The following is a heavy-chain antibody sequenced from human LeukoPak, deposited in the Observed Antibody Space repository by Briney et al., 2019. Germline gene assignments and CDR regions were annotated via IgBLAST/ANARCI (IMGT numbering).Heavy chain of an antibody. V-gene: IGHV4-34*01. Sequence: SETLSLTCAVYGGSFSGYYWSWIRQPPGKGLEWIGEINHSGSTNYNPSLKSRVTISVDTSKNQFSLKLSSVTAVDTAVYYCARGRRYFDWLLRGYYFDYWGQGTLVTVSS. D-gene: IGHD3-9*01. CDR3: ARGRRYFDWLLRGYYFDY. CDR2: INHSGST. CDR1: GGSFSGYY. J-gene: IGHJ4*02.